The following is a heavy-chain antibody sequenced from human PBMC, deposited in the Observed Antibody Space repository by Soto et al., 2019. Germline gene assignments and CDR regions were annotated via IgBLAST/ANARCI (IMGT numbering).Heavy chain of an antibody. D-gene: IGHD3-16*01. CDR2: ITGSGDGT. Sequence: EVQLLESGGGLVQPGGSLRLSCAASGFTFTDYAMSWVRQAPGRGPEWVSAITGSGDGTYYADSVEGRFTISRDNSKNTLYVQMNSLRADDTAVYYCVKSGYVSGWYFDFWGRGTLVTVSS. CDR3: VKSGYVSGWYFDF. CDR1: GFTFTDYA. V-gene: IGHV3-23*01. J-gene: IGHJ2*01.